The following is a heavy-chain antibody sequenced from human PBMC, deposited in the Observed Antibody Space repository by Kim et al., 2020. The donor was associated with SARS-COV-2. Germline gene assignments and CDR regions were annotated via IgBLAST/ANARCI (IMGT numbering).Heavy chain of an antibody. CDR1: GFTFGDYA. J-gene: IGHJ2*01. D-gene: IGHD6-13*01. V-gene: IGHV3-49*03. Sequence: GGSLRLSCTASGFTFGDYAMSWFRQAPGKGLEWVGFIRSKAYGGTTEYAASVKGRFTISRDDSKSIAYLQMNSLKTEDTAVYYCTRCCYSSRRYQDWYFDLWGRGTLVTVSS. CDR2: IRSKAYGGTT. CDR3: TRCCYSSRRYQDWYFDL.